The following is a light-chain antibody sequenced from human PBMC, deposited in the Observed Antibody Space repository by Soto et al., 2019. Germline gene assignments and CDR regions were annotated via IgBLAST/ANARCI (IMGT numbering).Light chain of an antibody. CDR1: QRISSW. CDR3: QQYHTFSIA. J-gene: IGKJ5*01. Sequence: DIQMTQSPSTLSASVGDRVTITYRASQRISSWLAWYQQKPGKAPKVLIFDASSLESGVPSRFSGSGSATEFTLTISSLQPDDFATYYSQQYHTFSIAFGQGTDWRL. V-gene: IGKV1-5*01. CDR2: DAS.